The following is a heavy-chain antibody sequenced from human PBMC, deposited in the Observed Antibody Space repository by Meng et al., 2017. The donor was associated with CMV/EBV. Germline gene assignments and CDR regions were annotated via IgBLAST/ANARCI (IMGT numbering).Heavy chain of an antibody. Sequence: QVRLVQSGAALKKLGASVKVSCKASGYTFTGYYMHWVRQAPGQGLEWMGWINPNSGGTNYAQKFQGRVTMTRDTSISTAYMELSRLRSDDTAVYYCARTPSYSGSQRPFDYWGQGTLVTVSS. CDR2: INPNSGGT. J-gene: IGHJ4*02. CDR1: GYTFTGYY. V-gene: IGHV1-2*02. CDR3: ARTPSYSGSQRPFDY. D-gene: IGHD1-26*01.